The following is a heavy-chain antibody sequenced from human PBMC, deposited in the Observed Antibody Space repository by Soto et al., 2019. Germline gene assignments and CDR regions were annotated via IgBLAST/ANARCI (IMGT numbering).Heavy chain of an antibody. V-gene: IGHV4-59*01. Sequence: SETLSLTCTVSGGSISSYYWSWIRQPPGKGLEWIGYIYYSGSTNYNPSLKSRVTISVDTSKSQFSLKLSSVTAADTAVYYCARFYSSPWFDSWGQGTLVTVSS. CDR1: GGSISSYY. J-gene: IGHJ5*01. CDR2: IYYSGST. CDR3: ARFYSSPWFDS. D-gene: IGHD6-13*01.